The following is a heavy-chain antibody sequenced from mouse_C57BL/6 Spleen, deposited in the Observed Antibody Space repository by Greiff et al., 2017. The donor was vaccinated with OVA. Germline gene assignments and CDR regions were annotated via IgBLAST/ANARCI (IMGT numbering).Heavy chain of an antibody. V-gene: IGHV2-2*01. CDR1: GFSLTSYG. Sequence: VQRVESGPGLVQPSQSLSITCTVSGFSLTSYGVHWVRQSPGKGLEWLGVIWSGGSTDYNAAFISRLSISKDNSKSQVFFKMNSLQADDTAIYYCASSKLGRPYFDYWGQGTTLTVSS. J-gene: IGHJ2*01. CDR3: ASSKLGRPYFDY. D-gene: IGHD4-1*01. CDR2: IWSGGST.